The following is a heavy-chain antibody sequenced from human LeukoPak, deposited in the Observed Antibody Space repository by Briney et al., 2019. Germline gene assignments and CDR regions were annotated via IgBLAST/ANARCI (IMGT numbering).Heavy chain of an antibody. CDR3: ARGGIVVVVAAPGAFDI. D-gene: IGHD2-15*01. CDR1: GASISTYY. CDR2: IYTSGST. V-gene: IGHV4-4*07. J-gene: IGHJ3*02. Sequence: PSETLSLTCTVSGASISTYYWTWIRQPAGKGLEWIGRIYTSGSTNYNPSLKSRVTISVDTSKNQFSLRLSSVTAADTAVYYCARGGIVVVVAAPGAFDIWGQGTMVTVSS.